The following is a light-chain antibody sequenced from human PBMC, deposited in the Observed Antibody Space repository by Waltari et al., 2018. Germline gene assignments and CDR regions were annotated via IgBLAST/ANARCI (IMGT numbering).Light chain of an antibody. V-gene: IGKV3-15*01. CDR1: QTVSSN. CDR3: QQYNNRPPWT. J-gene: IGKJ1*01. CDR2: GAS. Sequence: ETVMTQSPATLSVSPGERATLSCSASQTVSSNLAWYQQKPGQAPRPLIYGASTTATGIPARFSVSGSGTQFTLTISSLQSEDFAVYYCQQYNNRPPWTFGQGTKVEIK.